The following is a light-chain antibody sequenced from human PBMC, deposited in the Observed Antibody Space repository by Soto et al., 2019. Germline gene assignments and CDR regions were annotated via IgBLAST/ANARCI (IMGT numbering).Light chain of an antibody. CDR2: GAS. V-gene: IGKV3-20*01. CDR1: QSIVSSY. Sequence: EIVLTQSPGTLYLSPGERATLSCRASQSIVSSYLAWYQHKPGQPPRLLIYGASSRATGIPDRFSGGGSGTDFTLTISRLEPEDFAVYYCQLYTTFGQGTKVEIK. J-gene: IGKJ1*01. CDR3: QLYTT.